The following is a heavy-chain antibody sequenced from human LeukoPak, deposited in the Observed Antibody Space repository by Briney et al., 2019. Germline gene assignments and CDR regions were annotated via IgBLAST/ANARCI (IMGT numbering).Heavy chain of an antibody. CDR2: INPNSGAT. V-gene: IGHV1-2*02. CDR1: GYTFGGYY. Sequence: ASVKVSCKTSGYTFGGYYIQWVRQAPGQGLEWMGWINPNSGATKYAQKFQGRVTLTRDTSINTAYMELSSLNINDTAVYYCTRLRDYSASWRGTASRYWGQRTLVTVSS. D-gene: IGHD4-11*01. CDR3: TRLRDYSASWRGTASRY. J-gene: IGHJ4*02.